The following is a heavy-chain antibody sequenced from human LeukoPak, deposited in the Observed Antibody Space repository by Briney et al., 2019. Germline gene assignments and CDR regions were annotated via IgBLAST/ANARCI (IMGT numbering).Heavy chain of an antibody. CDR2: ITGSGGYT. CDR3: AKQSLYDSSGHFHY. D-gene: IGHD3-22*01. CDR1: GFTFSSYA. J-gene: IGHJ4*02. Sequence: GGSLRLSCAASGFTFSSYAMTWVRQAPGKGLEWVSTITGSGGYTYYADSVKGRFTISRDNSKNMLFLRMNSLRAEDTAVYFCAKQSLYDSSGHFHYWGQGTLVTVSS. V-gene: IGHV3-23*01.